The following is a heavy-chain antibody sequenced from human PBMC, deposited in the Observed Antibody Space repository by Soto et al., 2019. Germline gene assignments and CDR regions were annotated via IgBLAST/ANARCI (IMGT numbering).Heavy chain of an antibody. CDR1: GFTFSSYS. CDR2: ISSSSSYI. CDR3: ARDLGIAARPVWFDP. J-gene: IGHJ5*02. D-gene: IGHD6-6*01. V-gene: IGHV3-21*01. Sequence: GGSLRLSCAASGFTFSSYSMNWVRQAPGKGLEWVSSISSSSSYIYYADSVKRRFTISRDNAKNSLYLQMNSLRAEDTAVYYCARDLGIAARPVWFDPWGQGTLVTVSS.